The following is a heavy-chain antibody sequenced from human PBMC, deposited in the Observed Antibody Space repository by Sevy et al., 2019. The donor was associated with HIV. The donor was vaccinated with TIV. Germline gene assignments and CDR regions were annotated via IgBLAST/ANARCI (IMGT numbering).Heavy chain of an antibody. J-gene: IGHJ6*02. D-gene: IGHD3-3*01. V-gene: IGHV3-64D*06. CDR1: GFSFSNSA. Sequence: GGSLRLSCSGSGFSFSNSAMNWVRQTPGKGLKYVSAISSDGVTTYYRDSVRGRFTISRDNSKNTLYLQMSSLRVEDTAVYYCVKDPDYNFWRGDYGMDVWGQGTTVTVSS. CDR3: VKDPDYNFWRGDYGMDV. CDR2: ISSDGVTT.